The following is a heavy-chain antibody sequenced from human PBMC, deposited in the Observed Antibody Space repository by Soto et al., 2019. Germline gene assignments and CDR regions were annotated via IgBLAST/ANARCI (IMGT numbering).Heavy chain of an antibody. CDR3: ARRGPGTYFDY. D-gene: IGHD6-13*01. V-gene: IGHV3-23*01. CDR1: GFTFSSYA. Sequence: EGQLLESGGGLVQPGGSLRLSCAASGFTFSSYAMRWARQAPGKGLEWVSAISGSGDSTYYADSVKGRFTVSRDNSKNTLYLQMNSLRAEDTAVYYCARRGPGTYFDYWGQGTLVTVSS. CDR2: ISGSGDST. J-gene: IGHJ4*02.